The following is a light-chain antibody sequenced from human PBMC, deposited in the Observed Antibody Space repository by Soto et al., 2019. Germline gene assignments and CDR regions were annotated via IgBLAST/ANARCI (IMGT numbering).Light chain of an antibody. J-gene: IGLJ1*01. V-gene: IGLV2-11*01. CDR1: SSDVGGYKF. CDR2: EVS. CDR3: CSYAGFYTSV. Sequence: QSALTQPRSASGSPGQSVTISCTGTSSDVGGYKFVSWYQQHPGKAPKFMIYEVSKRPSGVPDRFSGSKSGNTAFQTISGLQAEDEADYYCCSYAGFYTSVFGTGTKVTVL.